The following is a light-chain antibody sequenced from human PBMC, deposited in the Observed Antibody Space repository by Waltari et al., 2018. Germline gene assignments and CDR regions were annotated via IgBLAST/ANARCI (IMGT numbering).Light chain of an antibody. Sequence: QSALTQPASVSGSPGQSITISCTGSSSDVGGYNSVSWYHQHTGKAPILIIYDVNNRPSGVSGRFFGSKSGYPASLTISGLQAEDEADYYCSSYSSTTTLVFGFGTKVTVL. CDR3: SSYSSTTTLV. J-gene: IGLJ1*01. CDR1: SSDVGGYNS. V-gene: IGLV2-14*03. CDR2: DVN.